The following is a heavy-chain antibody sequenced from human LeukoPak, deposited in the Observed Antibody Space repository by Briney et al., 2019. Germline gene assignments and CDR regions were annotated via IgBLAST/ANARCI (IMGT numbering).Heavy chain of an antibody. D-gene: IGHD3-10*01. CDR1: GGTFSRYA. Sequence: GASVKVSCKASGGTFSRYAMSWVRQAPGQGLGWMGGIIPIFGTASFAQKFQGRVTITADESTGTAYMELSSLRSEDTAVYYCARDRGFNIVRGYYFDYWGQGTLVTVSS. J-gene: IGHJ4*02. CDR3: ARDRGFNIVRGYYFDY. CDR2: IIPIFGTA. V-gene: IGHV1-69*13.